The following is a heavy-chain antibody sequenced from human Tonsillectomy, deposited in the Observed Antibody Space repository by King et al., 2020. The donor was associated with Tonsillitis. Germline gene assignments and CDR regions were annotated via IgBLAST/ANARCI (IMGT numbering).Heavy chain of an antibody. J-gene: IGHJ5*02. Sequence: VQLQESGPGLVKPSETLSLTCAVSGFSISSGYFWGWIRQPPGKGLEWIGTIYHSGSTYYNPSLKSSVTISVDTSKNQFSLKLRPVTAADTAVYYCARDRSDYYGAGSFKSWGQGTLVPV. CDR2: IYHSGST. V-gene: IGHV4-38-2*02. CDR3: ARDRSDYYGAGSFKS. CDR1: GFSISSGYF. D-gene: IGHD3-10*01.